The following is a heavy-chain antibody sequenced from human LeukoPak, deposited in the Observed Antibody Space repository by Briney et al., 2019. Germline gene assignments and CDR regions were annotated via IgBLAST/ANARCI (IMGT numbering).Heavy chain of an antibody. D-gene: IGHD4-17*01. CDR2: INHSGSA. Sequence: SSETLSLTGTVSGGSFSGYYCTWIRQPPGKGLEWIGEINHSGSANYNPSLKSRVTISLDTSKNQFSLKLSSVTAADTAVYYCARGQGTVTTHWGQGTLVTVSS. J-gene: IGHJ4*02. V-gene: IGHV4-34*01. CDR3: ARGQGTVTTH. CDR1: GGSFSGYY.